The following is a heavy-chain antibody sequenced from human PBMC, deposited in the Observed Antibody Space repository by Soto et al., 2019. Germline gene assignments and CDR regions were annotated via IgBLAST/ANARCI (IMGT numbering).Heavy chain of an antibody. D-gene: IGHD3-3*01. CDR1: GYTFTGYY. J-gene: IGHJ5*02. Sequence: ASVKVSCKASGYTFTGYYMHWVRQAPGQGLEWMGWINPNSGGKNYAQKFQGWVTMTRDTSISTAYMELSRLRSDDTAVYYCARNYDFWSGYYGFDPWGQGTLVTVSS. CDR3: ARNYDFWSGYYGFDP. V-gene: IGHV1-2*04. CDR2: INPNSGGK.